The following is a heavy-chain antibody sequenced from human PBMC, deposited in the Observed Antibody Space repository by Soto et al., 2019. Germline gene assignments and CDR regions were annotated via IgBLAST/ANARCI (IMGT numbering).Heavy chain of an antibody. Sequence: PSETLSLTCTVSGGSIRSGGYYWNWIRQHPGKGLGWIGYIYYSGSTYYNPSLKSRVTISVDTSKNQFSLKLSSVTAADTAVYYCARVRELNAFDIWGQGTMVTVSS. J-gene: IGHJ3*02. CDR2: IYYSGST. CDR3: ARVRELNAFDI. V-gene: IGHV4-31*03. CDR1: GGSIRSGGYY. D-gene: IGHD1-7*01.